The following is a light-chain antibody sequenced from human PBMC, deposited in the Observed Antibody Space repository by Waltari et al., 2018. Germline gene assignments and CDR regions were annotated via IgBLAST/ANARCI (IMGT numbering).Light chain of an antibody. J-gene: IGLJ3*02. CDR1: NSDIGKYDL. CDR2: DAT. Sequence: QSALTQPASVSGSPGQSITISCTGTNSDIGKYDLVSWYQQHPGKPPNLLIYDATQRPSGVTNRFSGSKSGNTAALTISGLQPEDEANYYCCSFTDTSIWVFGGGTKLTVL. V-gene: IGLV2-23*01. CDR3: CSFTDTSIWV.